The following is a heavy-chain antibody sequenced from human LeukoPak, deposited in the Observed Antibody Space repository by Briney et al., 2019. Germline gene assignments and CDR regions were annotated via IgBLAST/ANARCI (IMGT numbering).Heavy chain of an antibody. CDR3: ARLDGGYSGY. J-gene: IGHJ4*02. D-gene: IGHD5-12*01. CDR1: GGSISSYY. CDR2: IYYSGST. Sequence: SETLSLTCTDSGGSISSYYWSWIRQPPGKGLEWIGYIYYSGSTNYNPSLKSRVTISVDTSKNQFSLKLSSVTAADTAVYYCARLDGGYSGYWGQGTLVTVSS. V-gene: IGHV4-59*08.